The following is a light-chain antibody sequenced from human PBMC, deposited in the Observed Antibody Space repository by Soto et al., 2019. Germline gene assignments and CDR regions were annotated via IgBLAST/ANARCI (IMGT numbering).Light chain of an antibody. CDR1: SSDVGGYNY. CDR3: SSYTSSSTLLYV. CDR2: DVS. V-gene: IGLV2-14*01. J-gene: IGLJ1*01. Sequence: QSVLTQPASVSGSPGQSITISCTGTSSDVGGYNYVSWYQQHPGKAPKLMIYDVSNRPSGVSNRFSCSKSGNTASLTISGLQAEDEADDYCSSYTSSSTLLYVFGTGTKLTVL.